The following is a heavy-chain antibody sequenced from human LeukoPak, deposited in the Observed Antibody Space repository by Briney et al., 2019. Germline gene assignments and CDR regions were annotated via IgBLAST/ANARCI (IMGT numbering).Heavy chain of an antibody. CDR1: GFTFSSYS. CDR3: AKEGYSSSFVFYFDY. V-gene: IGHV3-23*01. J-gene: IGHJ4*02. Sequence: GGSLRLSCAASGFTFSSYSMNWVRQAPGKGLEWVSAISGSGGSTFYADSVKGRFTISGDNSKNTLYLQMNSLRAEDTAVYYCAKEGYSSSFVFYFDYWGQGTLVTVSS. CDR2: ISGSGGST. D-gene: IGHD6-13*01.